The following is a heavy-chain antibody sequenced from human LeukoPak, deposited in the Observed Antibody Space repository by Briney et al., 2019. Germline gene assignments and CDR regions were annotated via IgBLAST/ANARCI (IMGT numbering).Heavy chain of an antibody. CDR3: ARDQGWYYFDY. CDR1: GYTFTSYY. CDR2: INPSGGST. J-gene: IGHJ4*02. Sequence: ASVKVSCKASGYTFTSYYMHWVRQAPAQGLEWMGIINPSGGSTSYAQKFQGRVTMTRDTSTSTVYMELSSLRSEDTAVYYCARDQGWYYFDYWGQGTLVTVSS. V-gene: IGHV1-46*01. D-gene: IGHD2-15*01.